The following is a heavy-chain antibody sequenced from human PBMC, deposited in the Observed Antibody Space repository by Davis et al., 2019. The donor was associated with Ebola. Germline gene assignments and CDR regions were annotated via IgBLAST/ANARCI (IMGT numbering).Heavy chain of an antibody. CDR1: GGSFSAYY. Sequence: MPSETLSLTCAVYGGSFSAYYWSWIRQPPGKALEWIGEINHGGSANYSPSLKSRVTISVDTSKNQFSLKLSSVTAADTAVYYCARHAGEAYYYGSGSHRTYYFDYWGQGTLVTVSS. J-gene: IGHJ4*02. V-gene: IGHV4-34*01. CDR3: ARHAGEAYYYGSGSHRTYYFDY. D-gene: IGHD3-10*01. CDR2: INHGGSA.